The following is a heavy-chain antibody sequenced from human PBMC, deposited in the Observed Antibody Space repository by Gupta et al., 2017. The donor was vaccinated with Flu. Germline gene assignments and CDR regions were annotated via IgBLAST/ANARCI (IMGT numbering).Heavy chain of an antibody. D-gene: IGHD2/OR15-2a*01. Sequence: EGQLVESGGGLVKPGGSLRLSRAAAGFQFRTAWMSWVRQAPGKGLEWVGRIRSFFDGGTADYAAPVMGRFTISRDESRLFLRMTGLTADDTAAYYCATDKTFYGSAPYFDNWGQGTLVTVSS. V-gene: IGHV3-15*01. CDR3: ATDKTFYGSAPYFDN. J-gene: IGHJ4*02. CDR1: GFQFRTAW. CDR2: IRSFFDGGTA.